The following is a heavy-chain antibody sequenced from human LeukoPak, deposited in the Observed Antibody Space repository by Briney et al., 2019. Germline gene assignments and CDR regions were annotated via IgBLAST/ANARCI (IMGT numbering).Heavy chain of an antibody. CDR1: GGSLSSSSYY. Sequence: SETLSLTCTVSGGSLSSSSYYWGWIRQPPGKGLEWIGSIYYSGSTYYNPSLKSRVTISVDTSKNQFSLKLSSVTAADTAVYYCARESGRHYGIFWGQGTLVTVSS. CDR3: ARESGRHYGIF. J-gene: IGHJ4*02. CDR2: IYYSGST. V-gene: IGHV4-39*07. D-gene: IGHD3-10*01.